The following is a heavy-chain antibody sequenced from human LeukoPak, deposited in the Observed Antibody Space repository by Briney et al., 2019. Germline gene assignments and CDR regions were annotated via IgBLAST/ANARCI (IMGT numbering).Heavy chain of an antibody. CDR2: ISGSGSTK. V-gene: IGHV3-11*01. J-gene: IGHJ4*02. CDR1: GITFSDYY. D-gene: IGHD2-8*01. CDR3: ARGGYCSNVVCYTSRSLDY. Sequence: PGGSLRLSCVASGITFSDYYMNWIRQAPGKGLEWFSYISGSGSTKYYADSVKGRFTISRDNAKNSLYLQMNSLRAEDTAVYYCARGGYCSNVVCYTSRSLDYWGQGTLVTVSS.